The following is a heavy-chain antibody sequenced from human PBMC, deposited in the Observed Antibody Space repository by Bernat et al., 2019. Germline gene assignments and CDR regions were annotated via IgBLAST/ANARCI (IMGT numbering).Heavy chain of an antibody. CDR3: AKDCGDDTCKSWELDP. J-gene: IGHJ5*02. V-gene: IGHV1-2*04. CDR1: GYTFTDSF. Sequence: QVHLVQSGAEVKKPGASVKVSCKASGYTFTDSFIHWVRQAPGQGLEWMGWINPHSGATNYGEHFQGWVTMTRDTSTSTAYLELTRLKSDDTAVYYCAKDCGDDTCKSWELDPWGQGTLLTVSS. D-gene: IGHD2-21*01. CDR2: INPHSGAT.